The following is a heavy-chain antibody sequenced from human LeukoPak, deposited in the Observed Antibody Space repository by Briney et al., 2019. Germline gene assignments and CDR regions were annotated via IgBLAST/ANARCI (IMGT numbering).Heavy chain of an antibody. J-gene: IGHJ4*02. CDR2: ITGSGGNT. V-gene: IGHV3-23*01. CDR1: GFTFNNYA. CDR3: AKSSHYSGYDWGYDY. D-gene: IGHD5-12*01. Sequence: PGGSLRLSCAASGFTFNNYAMTWVRQAPGKGLEWVSGITGSGGNTYYTDSVKARFTISRDNSKNTLYLQMNSLRAEDTAVYYCAKSSHYSGYDWGYDYWGQGTLVTVSS.